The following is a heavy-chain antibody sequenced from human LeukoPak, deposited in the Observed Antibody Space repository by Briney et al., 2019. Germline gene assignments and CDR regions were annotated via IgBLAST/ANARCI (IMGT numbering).Heavy chain of an antibody. CDR1: GFTFSSYW. CDR2: IKQDGSEN. CDR3: ARDSTGYGYEEWS. V-gene: IGHV3-7*01. Sequence: RGSLRLSCVASGFTFSSYWMSWVRQAPGKGLGWVANIKQDGSENFYVDSVKGRFTISRDNAKNSLYLQMNSLRAEYTAVYYCARDSTGYGYEEWSWGQGTLVTVSS. D-gene: IGHD5-18*01. J-gene: IGHJ5*02.